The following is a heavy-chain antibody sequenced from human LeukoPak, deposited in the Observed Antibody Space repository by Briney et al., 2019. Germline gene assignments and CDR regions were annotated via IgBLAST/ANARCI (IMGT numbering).Heavy chain of an antibody. CDR2: IYYSGST. V-gene: IGHV4-59*01. CDR3: ARDSGPYISSGFVY. Sequence: SETLSLTCTVSGGSISSYYWSWIRQPPGKGLEWIGYIYYSGSTNYNPSLKSRVTISVDTSKNQFSLKLSSVTAADTAVYYCARDSGPYISSGFVYWGQGTLVTVSS. D-gene: IGHD6-6*01. J-gene: IGHJ4*02. CDR1: GGSISSYY.